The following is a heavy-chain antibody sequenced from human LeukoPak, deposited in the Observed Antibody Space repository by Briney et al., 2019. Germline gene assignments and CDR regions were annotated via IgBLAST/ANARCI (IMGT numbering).Heavy chain of an antibody. CDR2: IPYDGSHK. D-gene: IGHD1-14*01. Sequence: GGSLRLSCAVPGFTLINYGMHWVRQAPGEGLEWVTFIPYDGSHKYYADSVKGRFTISRDNSKNTLYLQMDSLRVEDTAVYYCARDHRSNRWYYLDYWGQGTLVSVSS. V-gene: IGHV3-30*02. CDR3: ARDHRSNRWYYLDY. J-gene: IGHJ4*02. CDR1: GFTLINYG.